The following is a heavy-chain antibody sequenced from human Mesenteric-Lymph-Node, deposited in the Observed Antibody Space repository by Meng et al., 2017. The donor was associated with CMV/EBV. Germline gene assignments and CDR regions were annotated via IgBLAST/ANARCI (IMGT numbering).Heavy chain of an antibody. J-gene: IGHJ4*02. CDR1: GGSVSSGSYY. D-gene: IGHD3-9*01. Sequence: SETLSLTCTVSGGSVSSGSYYWSWIRQPPGKGLEWIGYIYYSGSTNYNPSLKSRVTISVDTSKNQFSLKLSSVTAADTAVYYCARVNYDILTGYYKGYYFDYWGQGTLVTVSS. V-gene: IGHV4-61*01. CDR2: IYYSGST. CDR3: ARVNYDILTGYYKGYYFDY.